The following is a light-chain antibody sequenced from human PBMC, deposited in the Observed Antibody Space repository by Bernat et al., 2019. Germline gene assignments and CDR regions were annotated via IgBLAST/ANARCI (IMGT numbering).Light chain of an antibody. CDR2: DAS. CDR3: LQYDNFPQT. J-gene: IGKJ2*01. Sequence: DIQITQSPPSLSASVGDRVTITCQASQDITNRVNWYQQKPGKPPTLLIYDASGLPGGVPPRFSGSGSVTNFSLSISRLQPEDFATYYCLQYDNFPQTFGLGTKV. CDR1: QDITNR. V-gene: IGKV1-33*01.